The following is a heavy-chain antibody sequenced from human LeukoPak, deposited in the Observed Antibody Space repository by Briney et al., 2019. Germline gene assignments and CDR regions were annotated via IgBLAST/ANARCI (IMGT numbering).Heavy chain of an antibody. CDR1: GFIFNTNG. J-gene: IGHJ4*02. D-gene: IGHD1-1*01. CDR2: IAGGDEST. Sequence: PGGSLRLSCAISGFIFNTNGMNWVRQSPGKGLEWLATIAGGDESTYYADSVKGRFAISRDNSKNTVFLHMNSLRVEDTAVYYRARGVYWSLDYWGQGTPVTVSS. CDR3: ARGVYWSLDY. V-gene: IGHV3-23*01.